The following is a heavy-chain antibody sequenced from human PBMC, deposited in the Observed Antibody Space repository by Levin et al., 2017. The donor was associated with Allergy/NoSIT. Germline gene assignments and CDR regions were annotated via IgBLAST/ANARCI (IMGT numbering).Heavy chain of an antibody. D-gene: IGHD4-17*01. CDR2: IKSSSGTI. CDR1: GFTFSTYS. V-gene: IGHV3-48*01. J-gene: IGHJ4*02. Sequence: GGSLRLSCAASGFTFSTYSMNWVRQAPGKGLEWVSYIKSSSGTIYYADSVKGRLTISRDNAKNLLYLQMNSLRAEDTAVYYCARDADYGDLLFDYWGQGTLVTVSS. CDR3: ARDADYGDLLFDY.